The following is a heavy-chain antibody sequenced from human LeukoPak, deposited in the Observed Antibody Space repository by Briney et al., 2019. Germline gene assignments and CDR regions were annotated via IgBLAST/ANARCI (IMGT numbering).Heavy chain of an antibody. J-gene: IGHJ6*03. D-gene: IGHD3-10*01. CDR2: MNPNSGNT. Sequence: ASVKVSCKASGYTFTSYDINWVRQATGQGLEWMGWMNPNSGNTGYAQKFQGRVTMTRNTSISTAYMELSSLRSEDTAVYYCARGRNTMVRGVIWVVNYYYYYMDVWGKGTTVTISS. CDR3: ARGRNTMVRGVIWVVNYYYYYMDV. V-gene: IGHV1-8*01. CDR1: GYTFTSYD.